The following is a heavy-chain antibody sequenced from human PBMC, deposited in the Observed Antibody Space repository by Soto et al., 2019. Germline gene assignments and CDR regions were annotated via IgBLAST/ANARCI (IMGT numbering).Heavy chain of an antibody. J-gene: IGHJ4*02. CDR1: GFTFSSYA. Sequence: EVQLLESGGGLVQPGGSLRLSCAASGFTFSSYAMSWVRQAPGKGLEWVSAISGSGAGTYYADSVKGRFTISRDNSKNTLYRQMNSLRAEDSAVYYCANSIAAAGIAMDYWGQGTLVTVSS. D-gene: IGHD6-13*01. V-gene: IGHV3-23*01. CDR2: ISGSGAGT. CDR3: ANSIAAAGIAMDY.